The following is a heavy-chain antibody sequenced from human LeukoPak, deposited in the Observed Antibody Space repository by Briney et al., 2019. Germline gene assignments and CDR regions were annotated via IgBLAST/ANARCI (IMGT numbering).Heavy chain of an antibody. CDR1: GGSFSGYY. J-gene: IGHJ4*02. CDR3: ARVVRSVDY. Sequence: SETLSLTCAVYGGSFSGYYWSWIRQPPGKGLEWIGEINHSGSTNYNPSLKSRVTISVDTSRNQFSLKLSSVTAADTAVYYCARVVRSVDYWGQGTLVTVSS. V-gene: IGHV4-34*01. D-gene: IGHD2-2*01. CDR2: INHSGST.